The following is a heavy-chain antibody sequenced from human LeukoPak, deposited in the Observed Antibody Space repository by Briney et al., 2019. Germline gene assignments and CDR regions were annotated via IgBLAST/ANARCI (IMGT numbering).Heavy chain of an antibody. CDR1: GYTFTGYY. V-gene: IGHV1-2*02. Sequence: ASVKVSCKASGYTFTGYYMHWVRQAPGQGLEWMGWINPNSGGTNYAQKFQGRVTMTRDTSISTAYMELSSLRSEDTAVYYCARDIGYSSSWYDPLVGVWGQGTLVTVSS. CDR2: INPNSGGT. CDR3: ARDIGYSSSWYDPLVGV. D-gene: IGHD6-13*01. J-gene: IGHJ4*02.